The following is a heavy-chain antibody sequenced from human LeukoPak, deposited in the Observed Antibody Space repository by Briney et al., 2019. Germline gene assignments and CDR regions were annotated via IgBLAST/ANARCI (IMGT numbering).Heavy chain of an antibody. D-gene: IGHD1-7*01. V-gene: IGHV4-4*07. CDR1: GGSISSYY. Sequence: SETLSLTCTVSGGSISSYYWSWIRQPAGKGLKWIGRIYTSGSTNYNPSLKSRVTISVDKSKNQFSLKLSSVTAADTAVYYCARDLSGITGTTGYFDYWGQGTLVTVSS. J-gene: IGHJ4*02. CDR2: IYTSGST. CDR3: ARDLSGITGTTGYFDY.